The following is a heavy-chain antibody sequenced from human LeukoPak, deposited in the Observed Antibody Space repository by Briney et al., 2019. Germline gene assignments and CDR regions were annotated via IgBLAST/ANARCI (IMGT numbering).Heavy chain of an antibody. J-gene: IGHJ5*02. CDR2: INTNTGNP. D-gene: IGHD6-19*01. CDR1: GYTFTSYA. Sequence: GASVKVSCKASGYTFTSYALNWVRQAPGQGLEWMGWINTNTGNPTYAQGFTGRFVFSLDTSVSTAYPQISSLKAEDTAVYYCARGRLIGVAANNWFDPWGQGTLVTVSS. V-gene: IGHV7-4-1*02. CDR3: ARGRLIGVAANNWFDP.